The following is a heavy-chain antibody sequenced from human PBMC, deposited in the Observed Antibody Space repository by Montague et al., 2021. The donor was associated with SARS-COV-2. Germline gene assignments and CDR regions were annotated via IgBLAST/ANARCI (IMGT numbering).Heavy chain of an antibody. Sequence: SETLSLTCAVSGGSISSSNWWSWVRQPPGKGLEWIGEIYHSGSTNYNPSLKSRVTISVDKSKNQFSLKLSSVTAADTAVYYCARTPGQIAGDAFDIWGQGTMVTVSS. D-gene: IGHD2-21*01. V-gene: IGHV4-4*02. CDR1: GGSISSSNW. CDR3: ARTPGQIAGDAFDI. J-gene: IGHJ3*02. CDR2: IYHSGST.